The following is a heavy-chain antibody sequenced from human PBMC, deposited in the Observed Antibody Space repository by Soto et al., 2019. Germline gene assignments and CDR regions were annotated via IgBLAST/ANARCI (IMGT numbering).Heavy chain of an antibody. CDR1: GFTFSSYA. Sequence: GGSLRLSCAASGFTFSSYAMSWVRQAPGKGLEWVSTISGGGGSTYYADSVKGRFIISRDNSKNTLYLQMNSLRAEDTAVYYCAKEFVESDPIDYWGQGTLVTVSS. J-gene: IGHJ4*02. CDR2: ISGGGGST. CDR3: AKEFVESDPIDY. V-gene: IGHV3-23*01. D-gene: IGHD3-10*01.